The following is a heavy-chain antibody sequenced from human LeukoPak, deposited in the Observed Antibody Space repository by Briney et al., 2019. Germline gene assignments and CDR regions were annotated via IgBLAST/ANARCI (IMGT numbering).Heavy chain of an antibody. CDR2: IIPIFGTA. V-gene: IGHV1-69*06. Sequence: GASVTVSCKASGGTFSSYAISWVRQAPGQGLEWMGGIIPIFGTANYAQKFQGRVTMTEDTSTDTAYMELSSLRSEDTAVYYCATAYDYVWGSYRERYYFDYWGQGTLVTVSS. D-gene: IGHD3-16*02. CDR3: ATAYDYVWGSYRERYYFDY. J-gene: IGHJ4*02. CDR1: GGTFSSYA.